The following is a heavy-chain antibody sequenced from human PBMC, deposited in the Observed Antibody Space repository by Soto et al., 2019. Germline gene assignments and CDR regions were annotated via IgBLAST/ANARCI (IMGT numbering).Heavy chain of an antibody. CDR3: EKPQRGYSYGQNVGLRAFDI. J-gene: IGHJ3*02. CDR2: ISYDGSNK. V-gene: IGHV3-30*18. Sequence: QVQLVESGGGVVQPGRSLRLSCAASGFTFSSYGMHWVRQAPGKGLEWVAVISYDGSNKYYADSVKGRFTISRDNSKNTLYLQMNSLRAEDTAVYYCEKPQRGYSYGQNVGLRAFDIWGQGTMVTVSS. CDR1: GFTFSSYG. D-gene: IGHD5-18*01.